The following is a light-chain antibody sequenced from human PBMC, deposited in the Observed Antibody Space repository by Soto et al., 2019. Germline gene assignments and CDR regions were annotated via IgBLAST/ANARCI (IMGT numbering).Light chain of an antibody. CDR1: QSILYGPNNKNY. Sequence: DIVMTQSPDSLAVSLGERATINCKSSQSILYGPNNKNYLAWFQQKPGQPPKLLIYCASARESGVPDRFSGSGSGTDFTLTINSLQAEDVAVYYCLQYYDTPRTFGQGTKVEIK. J-gene: IGKJ1*01. V-gene: IGKV4-1*01. CDR3: LQYYDTPRT. CDR2: CAS.